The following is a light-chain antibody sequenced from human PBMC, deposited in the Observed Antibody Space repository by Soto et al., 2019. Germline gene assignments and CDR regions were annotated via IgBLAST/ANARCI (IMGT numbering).Light chain of an antibody. CDR1: QAINNY. CDR3: QKFNAGPT. V-gene: IGKV1-27*01. Sequence: DIQMTQSPSSLSASVGDRVTITCRASQAINNYLAWYQQKPGKVPTLLISAASTLQSGVPSRFSGSASGTDFTLTIISLQPEDVATYYCQKFNAGPTLGGGTKVEL. J-gene: IGKJ4*01. CDR2: AAS.